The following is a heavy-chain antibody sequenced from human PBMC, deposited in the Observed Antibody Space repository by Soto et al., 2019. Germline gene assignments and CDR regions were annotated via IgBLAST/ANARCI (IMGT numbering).Heavy chain of an antibody. Sequence: TSETLSLTCTVSGGSISSSSYYWGWIRQPPGKGLEWIGSIYYSGSTYYNPSLKSRVTISVDTSKNQFSLKLSSVTAADTAVYYCARHRPYYYYYYMDVWGKGTTVTVSS. V-gene: IGHV4-39*01. CDR1: GGSISSSSYY. CDR3: ARHRPYYYYYYMDV. J-gene: IGHJ6*03. CDR2: IYYSGST.